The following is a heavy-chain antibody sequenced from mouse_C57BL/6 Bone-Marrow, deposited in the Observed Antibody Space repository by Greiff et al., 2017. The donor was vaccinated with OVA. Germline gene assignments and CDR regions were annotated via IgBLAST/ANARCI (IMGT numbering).Heavy chain of an antibody. CDR2: ISDGGSYT. J-gene: IGHJ1*03. CDR3: ARTVRGYWYFDV. V-gene: IGHV5-4*03. Sequence: EVMLVESGGGLVKPGGSLKLSCAASGFTFRSYAMSWVRQTPEKRLEWVATISDGGSYTYYPDNVKGRFTISRDNAKNNRYLQMSHLKSEDTAMYYCARTVRGYWYFDVWGTGTTVTVSS. CDR1: GFTFRSYA. D-gene: IGHD1-1*01.